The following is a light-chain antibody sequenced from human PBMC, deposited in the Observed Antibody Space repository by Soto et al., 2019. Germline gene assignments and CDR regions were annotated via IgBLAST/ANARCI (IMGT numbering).Light chain of an antibody. J-gene: IGKJ5*01. CDR2: AAS. V-gene: IGKV1-39*01. CDR3: QQIYSTLGT. CDR1: QSISSY. Sequence: DIQMTQSPSSLSASVGDRVTITCRASQSISSYLNWYQQKPGKAPKLLIYAASSLQSGVPSRLSGSGSGTDFTLTISSLQPEDFATYYCQQIYSTLGTFGKGTRLEIK.